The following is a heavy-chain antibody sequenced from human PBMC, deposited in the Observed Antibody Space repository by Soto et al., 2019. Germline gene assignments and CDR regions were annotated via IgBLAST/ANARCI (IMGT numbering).Heavy chain of an antibody. CDR3: VREGSGWNSRGSFDF. CDR1: GFTFSNYA. CDR2: ISGSGGSA. V-gene: IGHV3-23*01. Sequence: ASLRLSCAASGFTFSNYAMNWVRQAAGKGLECVSVISGSGGSAYYADSVQGRFTISRDNSKNTLYMQMNSLRDEDTAIYYCVREGSGWNSRGSFDFWGRGTMVTVSS. D-gene: IGHD6-19*01. J-gene: IGHJ3*01.